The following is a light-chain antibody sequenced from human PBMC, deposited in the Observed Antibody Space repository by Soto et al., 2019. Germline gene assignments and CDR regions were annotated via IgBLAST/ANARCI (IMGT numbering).Light chain of an antibody. CDR3: SSYTTSDTYA. Sequence: SALTQSASVSASPGQSITISCTGTSSDVGGSDFVSWYQQHPDKAPKLIIYEVDDRASGVSDRFSGSKSGNTASLTISGLQTEDEADYYCSSYTTSDTYAFGTGTKVTVL. CDR2: EVD. CDR1: SSDVGGSDF. J-gene: IGLJ1*01. V-gene: IGLV2-14*01.